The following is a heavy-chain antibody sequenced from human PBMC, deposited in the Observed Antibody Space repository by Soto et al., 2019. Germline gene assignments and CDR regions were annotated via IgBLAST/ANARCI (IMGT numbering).Heavy chain of an antibody. Sequence: QVQLQESGPGLVKPSQTLSITCTVSGGSISSGGYYWSWIRQHPRKGLEWIGYIYYSGSTYYNPSLKSRVTISVDSSKNQFSLKVSSMTAADIAVYYCARGGVYGDHWGQAHLLTVSS. CDR1: GGSISSGGYY. CDR3: ARGGVYGDH. J-gene: IGHJ4*02. V-gene: IGHV4-31*03. D-gene: IGHD4-17*01. CDR2: IYYSGST.